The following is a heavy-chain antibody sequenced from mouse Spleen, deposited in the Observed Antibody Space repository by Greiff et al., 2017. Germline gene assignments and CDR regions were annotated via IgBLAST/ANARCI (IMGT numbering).Heavy chain of an antibody. Sequence: QVQLQQPGAELVKPGASVKLSCKASGYTFTSYWMQWVKQRPGQGLEWIGEIDPSDSYTNYNQKFKGKATLTVDTSSSTAYMQLSSLTSEDSAVYYCARRYGSSYGFAYWGQGTLVTVSA. V-gene: IGHV1-50*01. CDR3: ARRYGSSYGFAY. D-gene: IGHD1-1*01. CDR1: GYTFTSYW. J-gene: IGHJ3*01. CDR2: IDPSDSYT.